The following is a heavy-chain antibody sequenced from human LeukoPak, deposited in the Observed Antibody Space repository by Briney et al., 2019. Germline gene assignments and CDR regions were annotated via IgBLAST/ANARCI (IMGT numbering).Heavy chain of an antibody. J-gene: IGHJ4*02. D-gene: IGHD3-16*02. Sequence: PSETLSLTCAVYGGSFSGYYWSWIRQPPGKGLEWIGEINHSGSTNYNPSLKSRVTISVDTSKNQFSLKLSPVTAADTAVYYCAREAITFGGVIVLFDYWGQGTLVTVSS. CDR2: INHSGST. CDR3: AREAITFGGVIVLFDY. V-gene: IGHV4-34*01. CDR1: GGSFSGYY.